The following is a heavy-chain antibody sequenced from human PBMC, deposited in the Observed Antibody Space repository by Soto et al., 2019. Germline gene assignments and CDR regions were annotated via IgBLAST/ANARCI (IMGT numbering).Heavy chain of an antibody. CDR3: ARAHYDFWSGYNAYYYYMDV. D-gene: IGHD3-3*01. J-gene: IGHJ6*03. V-gene: IGHV5-51*01. Sequence: GESLKISCKGSGYSFTSYWIGWVRQMPGKGLEWMGIIYPGDSDTRYSPSFQGQVTISADKSISTAYLQWSSLKASDTAMYYCARAHYDFWSGYNAYYYYMDVWGKGTTVTVSS. CDR1: GYSFTSYW. CDR2: IYPGDSDT.